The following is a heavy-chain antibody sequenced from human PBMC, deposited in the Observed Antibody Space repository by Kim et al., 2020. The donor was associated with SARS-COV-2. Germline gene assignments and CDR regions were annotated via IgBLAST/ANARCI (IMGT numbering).Heavy chain of an antibody. V-gene: IGHV4-34*01. D-gene: IGHD6-13*01. CDR2: INHSGST. Sequence: SETLSLTCAVYGGSFSGYYWRWIRQPPGKGLEWIGEINHSGSTNYNPSLKSRVTISVDTSKNQFSLKLSSVTAADTAVYYCARVGRQQRTFDYWGQGTLVTVSS. J-gene: IGHJ4*02. CDR1: GGSFSGYY. CDR3: ARVGRQQRTFDY.